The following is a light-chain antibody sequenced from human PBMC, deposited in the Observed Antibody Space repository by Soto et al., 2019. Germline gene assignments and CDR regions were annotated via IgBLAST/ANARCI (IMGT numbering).Light chain of an antibody. CDR3: QQYENLPT. CDR1: QNINNY. CDR2: DAS. V-gene: IGKV1-33*01. J-gene: IGKJ5*01. Sequence: DIQMTQSPSSLSASVVDRVTMTFQASQNINNYLNWYQQKPGRAPKLLIYDASKLEAGVPSRFRGSGSGTDFTFTISRLQPEDIATYYCQQYENLPTFGQGTRLEIK.